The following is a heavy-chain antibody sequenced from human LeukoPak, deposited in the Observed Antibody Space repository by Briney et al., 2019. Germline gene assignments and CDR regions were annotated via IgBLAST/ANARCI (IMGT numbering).Heavy chain of an antibody. D-gene: IGHD4-11*01. J-gene: IGHJ4*02. V-gene: IGHV3-33*06. CDR3: AKDARRGFDYSNSLEY. CDR1: GLTFSHYG. CDR2: IWSDGTNQ. Sequence: PGGSLRLSCAASGLTFSHYGFHWVRQAPGKGLEWVAVIWSDGTNQFYADSVKGRFTISRDYSQKTVYLEMHSLRTEDTAMYYCAKDARRGFDYSNSLEYWGPGTLVTVSS.